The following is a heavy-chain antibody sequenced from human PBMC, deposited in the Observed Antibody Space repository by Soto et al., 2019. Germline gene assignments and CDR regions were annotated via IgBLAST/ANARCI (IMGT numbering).Heavy chain of an antibody. D-gene: IGHD6-19*01. Sequence: PGGSLRLSCAASGFTFSSYSMNWVRQAPGKGLEWVSSISSSSSYIYYADSVKGRFTISRDNAKNSLYLQMNSLRAEDTAVYYCAREPGIAVAGTDYWGPGTLVTVAS. CDR2: ISSSSSYI. CDR1: GFTFSSYS. V-gene: IGHV3-21*01. J-gene: IGHJ4*02. CDR3: AREPGIAVAGTDY.